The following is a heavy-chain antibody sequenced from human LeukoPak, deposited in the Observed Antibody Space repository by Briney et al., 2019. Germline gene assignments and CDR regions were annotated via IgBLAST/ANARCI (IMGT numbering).Heavy chain of an antibody. CDR2: IRSKANSYAT. Sequence: GGSLRLSCAASGFTFSGSAMHWVRQASGKGLEWVGRIRSKANSYATAYAASVKGRFTISRDDSKNTAYLQMNSLKTEDTAVYYCTIRYSSSSDGPRDYWGQGTLVTVSS. V-gene: IGHV3-73*01. J-gene: IGHJ4*02. D-gene: IGHD6-6*01. CDR3: TIRYSSSSDGPRDY. CDR1: GFTFSGSA.